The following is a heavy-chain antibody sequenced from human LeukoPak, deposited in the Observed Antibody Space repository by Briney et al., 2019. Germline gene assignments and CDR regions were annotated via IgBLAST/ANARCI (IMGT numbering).Heavy chain of an antibody. CDR1: GFTFNTYT. D-gene: IGHD2-8*01. Sequence: GGSLRLSCAASGFTFNTYTMNWVRQAPGKGLEWVSAISGSGGSTYYADSVKGRFTISRDNSKNTLYLQMNSLRAEDTAVYYCAKGVSNFDYWGQGTLVTVSS. CDR2: ISGSGGST. J-gene: IGHJ4*02. CDR3: AKGVSNFDY. V-gene: IGHV3-23*01.